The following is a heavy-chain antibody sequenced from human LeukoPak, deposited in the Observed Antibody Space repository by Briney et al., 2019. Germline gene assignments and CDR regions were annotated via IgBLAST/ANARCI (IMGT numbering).Heavy chain of an antibody. Sequence: PSETLSLTCAVYGGSFSGYYWSWIRRPPVKGLEWIGEINHSGSTNYNPSLKSRVTISVDTSKNQFSLKLSSVTAADTAVYYCARGGYCSSTSCSNNWFDPWGQGTLVTVSS. V-gene: IGHV4-34*01. J-gene: IGHJ5*02. CDR1: GGSFSGYY. D-gene: IGHD2-2*01. CDR2: INHSGST. CDR3: ARGGYCSSTSCSNNWFDP.